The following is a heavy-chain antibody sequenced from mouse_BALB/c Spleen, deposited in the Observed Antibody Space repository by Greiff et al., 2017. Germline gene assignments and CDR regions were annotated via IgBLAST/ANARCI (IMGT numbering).Heavy chain of an antibody. J-gene: IGHJ4*01. CDR3: AREGVGYDSYEYAMDY. CDR1: GFTFSSFG. Sequence: EVKLVESGGGLVQPGGSRKLSCAASGFTFSSFGMHWVRQAPEKGLEWVAYISSGSSTTYYADTVKGRFTIYRDNPKNTLFLQMTSLRSEDTAMYYCAREGVGYDSYEYAMDYWGQGTSVTVSS. D-gene: IGHD2-10*02. V-gene: IGHV5-17*02. CDR2: ISSGSSTT.